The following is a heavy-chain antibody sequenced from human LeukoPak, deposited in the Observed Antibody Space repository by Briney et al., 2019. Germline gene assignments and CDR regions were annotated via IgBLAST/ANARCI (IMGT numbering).Heavy chain of an antibody. CDR3: ARGIPQNYDFWSGYYNSWFDP. V-gene: IGHV4-34*01. CDR2: IHQSGGT. D-gene: IGHD3-3*01. J-gene: IGHJ5*02. Sequence: SETLSLTCAVYGGSFSGLYWSWIRQAPGKGLEWIGEIHQSGGTNYNPSLKSRVTISVDASKKQFSLKLSSVTAADTAVYYCARGIPQNYDFWSGYYNSWFDPWGQGTLVTVSS. CDR1: GGSFSGLY.